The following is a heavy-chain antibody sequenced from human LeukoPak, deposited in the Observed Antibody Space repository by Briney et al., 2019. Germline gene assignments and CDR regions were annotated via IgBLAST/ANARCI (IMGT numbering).Heavy chain of an antibody. CDR3: TRDSPIGPTGHSDAFHI. CDR2: IYSDGTS. Sequence: GGSLRLSCAASGFTVSNSFMSWIRQAPGKGLEWVSVIYSDGTSYYADSVKARFSISRDNSKNSLYLQMNSLRVEDTAMYYCTRDSPIGPTGHSDAFHIWGQGTMVTVSS. D-gene: IGHD1-1*01. V-gene: IGHV3-53*01. J-gene: IGHJ3*02. CDR1: GFTVSNSF.